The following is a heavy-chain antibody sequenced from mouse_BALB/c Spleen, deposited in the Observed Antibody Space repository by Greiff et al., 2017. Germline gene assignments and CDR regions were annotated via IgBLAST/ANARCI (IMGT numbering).Heavy chain of an antibody. Sequence: EVKLVESGGGLVKPGGSLKLSCAASGFTFSSYTMSWVRQTPEKRLEWVATISSGGSYTYYPDSVKGRFTISRDNAKNTLYLQMSSLKSEDTAMYYCTRGGGTVVAPFDYWGQGTTLTVSS. V-gene: IGHV5-6-4*01. CDR2: ISSGGSYT. CDR3: TRGGGTVVAPFDY. D-gene: IGHD1-1*01. J-gene: IGHJ2*01. CDR1: GFTFSSYT.